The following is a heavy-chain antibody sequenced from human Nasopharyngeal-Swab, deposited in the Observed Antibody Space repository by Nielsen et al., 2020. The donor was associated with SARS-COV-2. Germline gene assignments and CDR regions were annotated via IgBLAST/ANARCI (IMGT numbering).Heavy chain of an antibody. Sequence: GESLKISCAASGFTFSSYAMSWVRQAPGKGLEWVSAISGSGGSTYYADSVKGRFTISRDNSKNTVSLQMNSLRAEDTAVYYCAKDLRGPYFFWGQGTLVTVSS. D-gene: IGHD2/OR15-2a*01. J-gene: IGHJ4*02. V-gene: IGHV3-23*01. CDR1: GFTFSSYA. CDR2: ISGSGGST. CDR3: AKDLRGPYFF.